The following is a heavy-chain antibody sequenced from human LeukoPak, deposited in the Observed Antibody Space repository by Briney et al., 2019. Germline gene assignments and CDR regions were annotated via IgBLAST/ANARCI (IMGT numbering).Heavy chain of an antibody. V-gene: IGHV3-33*01. CDR2: IWHDGNRK. CDR1: GFTFSSYD. Sequence: GGSLRLSCAASGFTFSSYDMHWVRRAPGKGLEWVASIWHDGNRKYHADSVEGRFTISRDNSKNTVYVQMNSLRADDTAVYYCTRAAGITGTSWDNWFDPWGQGTLVIVSS. J-gene: IGHJ5*02. CDR3: TRAAGITGTSWDNWFDP. D-gene: IGHD1/OR15-1a*01.